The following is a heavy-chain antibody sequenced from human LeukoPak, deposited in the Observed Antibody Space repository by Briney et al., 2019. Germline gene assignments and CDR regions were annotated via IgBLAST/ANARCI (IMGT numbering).Heavy chain of an antibody. CDR3: ARARYDSSGYPYFDY. CDR2: IYTSGST. CDR1: GDSISTGTYY. V-gene: IGHV4-61*02. Sequence: SETLSLTCTVSGDSISTGTYYWSWIRQPAGKGLEWIGRIYTSGSTNYNPSLKGRVTMSVDTSKNQFSLKLSSVTAADTAVYYCARARYDSSGYPYFDYWGQGTLVTVSS. D-gene: IGHD3-22*01. J-gene: IGHJ4*02.